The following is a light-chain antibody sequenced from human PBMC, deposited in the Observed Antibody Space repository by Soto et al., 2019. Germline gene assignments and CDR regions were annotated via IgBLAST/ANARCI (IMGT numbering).Light chain of an antibody. CDR2: AAS. CDR1: QSISSY. V-gene: IGKV1-39*01. Sequence: DIQMTQSPSSLSASVGDRVTITCRASQSISSYLNWYQQKPGKAPKLLIYAASSLQSGVPSRFSGSGSRTDFTLTISSLQPEDFATYYCQQSYSTLTFGGGTRWIS. CDR3: QQSYSTLT. J-gene: IGKJ4*01.